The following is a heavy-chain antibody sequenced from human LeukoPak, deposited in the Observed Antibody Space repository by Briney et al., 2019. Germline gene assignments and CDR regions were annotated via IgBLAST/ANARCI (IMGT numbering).Heavy chain of an antibody. J-gene: IGHJ6*03. CDR2: IYPGDSDT. CDR1: GYSFTSYW. D-gene: IGHD2-21*02. Sequence: GESLKISCKGSGYSFTSYWIGWVRQMPGKGLEWMGIIYPGDSDTRYSPSFQGQVTISADKSISTAYLQWSSLKASDTAMYYCARHSLVVTGEDYYYYYYMDVWGKGTTVTVSS. V-gene: IGHV5-51*01. CDR3: ARHSLVVTGEDYYYYYYMDV.